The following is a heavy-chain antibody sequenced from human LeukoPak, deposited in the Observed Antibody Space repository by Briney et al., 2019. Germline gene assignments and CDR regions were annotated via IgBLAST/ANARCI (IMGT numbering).Heavy chain of an antibody. Sequence: MASETLSLTCTVSGGSISSGSYFWSWIRQPPGKGLEWIGYMYHGGSTYYNPSLKSRVTLSVDRSKNLFSLKLSSVTAADTAVYYCARVSDYGGNDYWGQGTLVTVSS. J-gene: IGHJ4*02. CDR2: MYHGGST. CDR1: GGSISSGSYF. CDR3: ARVSDYGGNDY. V-gene: IGHV4-30-2*01. D-gene: IGHD4-23*01.